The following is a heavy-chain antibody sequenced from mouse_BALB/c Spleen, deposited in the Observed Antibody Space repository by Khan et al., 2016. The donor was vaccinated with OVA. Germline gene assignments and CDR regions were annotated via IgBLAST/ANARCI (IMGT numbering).Heavy chain of an antibody. CDR2: IDPENGDT. D-gene: IGHD2-1*01. CDR1: GFNIEDYY. CDR3: ARRGYGNYGFAY. V-gene: IGHV14-1*02. Sequence: MQLEESGAELVRPGALVKLSCKASGFNIEDYYMNWVKQRPEQGLEWIGWIDPENGDTIYDPKFQGKASVTADTSSNTAYLQLSSLTSEDTAVYCCARRGYGNYGFAYWGQGTLVTVSA. J-gene: IGHJ3*01.